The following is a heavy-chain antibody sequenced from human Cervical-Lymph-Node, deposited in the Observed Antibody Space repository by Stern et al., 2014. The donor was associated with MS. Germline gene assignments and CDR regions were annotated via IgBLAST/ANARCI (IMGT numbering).Heavy chain of an antibody. CDR2: IYPPDSNT. J-gene: IGHJ4*02. CDR3: ARQGCGSTSCHSIDY. V-gene: IGHV5-51*01. D-gene: IGHD2-2*02. CDR1: GYTFTNNW. Sequence: EVQLVESGAEVKKPGESLKISCKGSGYTFTNNWIAWVRQMPGKGLECMGIIYPPDSNTRYSPSFQGPGTISVDKFSNTAYLQWSSLTASDSAMYYCARQGCGSTSCHSIDYWGQGTLITVSS.